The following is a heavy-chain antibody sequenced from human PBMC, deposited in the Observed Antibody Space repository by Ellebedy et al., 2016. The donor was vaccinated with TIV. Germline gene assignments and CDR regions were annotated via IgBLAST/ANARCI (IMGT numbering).Heavy chain of an antibody. CDR2: IYYSGSS. V-gene: IGHV4-59*08. Sequence: MPSETLSLTCTVSSGSMSGYYWSWIRQSPGKGLEWIGYIYYSGSSKYNPSLKSRVIMSVDTSKNQFSLKLSSVTAADTAEYYCARNYCGDDCFAFDIWGQGTMVTVSS. CDR3: ARNYCGDDCFAFDI. CDR1: SGSMSGYY. D-gene: IGHD2-21*02. J-gene: IGHJ3*02.